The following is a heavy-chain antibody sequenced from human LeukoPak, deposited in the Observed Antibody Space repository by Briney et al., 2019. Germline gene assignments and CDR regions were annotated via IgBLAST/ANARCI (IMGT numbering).Heavy chain of an antibody. D-gene: IGHD1-26*01. CDR3: ARDSGSYGFARFDP. CDR1: GYTFTGYY. CDR2: INPNSGGT. Sequence: ASVKVSCKASGYTFTGYYMHWVRQAPGQGLEWMGWINPNSGGTNYAQKFQGRVTMTRDTSISTAYMELSRLRSDDTAVYYCARDSGSYGFARFDPWGQGTLVTVSS. V-gene: IGHV1-2*02. J-gene: IGHJ5*02.